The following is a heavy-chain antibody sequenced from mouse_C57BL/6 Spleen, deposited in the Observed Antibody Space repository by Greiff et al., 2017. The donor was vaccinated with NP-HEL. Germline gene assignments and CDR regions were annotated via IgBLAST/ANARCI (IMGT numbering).Heavy chain of an antibody. D-gene: IGHD2-5*01. CDR1: GYTFTSYW. Sequence: VQLQQPGAELVRPGSSVKLSCKASGYTFTSYWMHWVKQRPIQGLEWIGNIDPSDSETHYNQKFKDKATLTVDKSSSTAYMQLSSLTSEDSAVYYCASYSNYAMDYWGQGTSVTVSS. V-gene: IGHV1-52*01. CDR3: ASYSNYAMDY. J-gene: IGHJ4*01. CDR2: IDPSDSET.